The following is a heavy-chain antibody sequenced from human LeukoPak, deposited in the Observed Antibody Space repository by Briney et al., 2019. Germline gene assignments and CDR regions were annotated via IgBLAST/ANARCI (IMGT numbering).Heavy chain of an antibody. Sequence: GGSLRLSCAASGFTFDDYGMSWVRQAPGKGLEWVSSINWNGGSTGYADSVKGRFTIYRDNAKKSLYLQMNSLRAEDTALYYCAREASSSWYYWFDPWGQGTLVTVSS. CDR2: INWNGGST. J-gene: IGHJ5*02. V-gene: IGHV3-20*04. D-gene: IGHD6-13*01. CDR1: GFTFDDYG. CDR3: AREASSSWYYWFDP.